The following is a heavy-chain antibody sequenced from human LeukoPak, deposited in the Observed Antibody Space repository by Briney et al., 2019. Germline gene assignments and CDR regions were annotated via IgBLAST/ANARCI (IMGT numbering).Heavy chain of an antibody. Sequence: GGSLRLSCAASGFTPSSNYMSWVRQAPGKGLEWGSVIYSGGSTYYADTVKARFTISRDNSKNTLYLQMTSLRAEDTAVYYCARHYYGSGSYFVWGQGTLVTVSS. V-gene: IGHV3-66*04. CDR3: ARHYYGSGSYFV. CDR2: IYSGGST. D-gene: IGHD3-10*01. J-gene: IGHJ4*02. CDR1: GFTPSSNY.